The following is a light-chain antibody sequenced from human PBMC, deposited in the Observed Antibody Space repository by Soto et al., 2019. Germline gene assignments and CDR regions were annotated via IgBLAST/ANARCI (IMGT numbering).Light chain of an antibody. CDR2: DAS. V-gene: IGKV1-39*01. Sequence: DIQMTQSPSSLSASVGDSVTITCRASQNINSYLNWYQQRPWYAPKLLIHDASILQSGVPSRFSGSGSGTEFALTINSLQPEDITTIYCQQTYSPPWTSGKETTVEIK. CDR3: QQTYSPPWT. CDR1: QNINSY. J-gene: IGKJ1*01.